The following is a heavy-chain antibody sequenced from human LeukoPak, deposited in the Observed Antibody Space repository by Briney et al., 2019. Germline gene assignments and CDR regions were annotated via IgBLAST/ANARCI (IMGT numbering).Heavy chain of an antibody. J-gene: IGHJ4*02. CDR2: ISSSSSYI. CDR1: GFTFSSYS. V-gene: IGHV3-21*01. CDR3: ARLLVTAIPEYYFDY. Sequence: GGSLRLSCAASGFTFSSYSMTWVRQAPGKGLEWVSSISSSSSYIYYADSVEGRFTISRDNAKNSLYLQMNSLRAEDTAVYYCARLLVTAIPEYYFDYWGQGTLVTVSS. D-gene: IGHD2-21*02.